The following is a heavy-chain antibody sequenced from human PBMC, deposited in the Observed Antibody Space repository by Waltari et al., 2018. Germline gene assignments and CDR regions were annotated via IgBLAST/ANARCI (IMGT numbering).Heavy chain of an antibody. CDR1: GGSISSGGYY. D-gene: IGHD3-22*01. CDR3: ARENGDSSVDY. Sequence: QVQLQESGPGLVKPSQTLSLTCTVSGGSISSGGYYWSWIRQHQGKGLEWMGYIYYSGSTYYNPSLKSRITMSIDTSKNLFSLKLSSVTAADTAVYYCARENGDSSVDYWGQGTLVTVSS. CDR2: IYYSGST. V-gene: IGHV4-31*03. J-gene: IGHJ4*02.